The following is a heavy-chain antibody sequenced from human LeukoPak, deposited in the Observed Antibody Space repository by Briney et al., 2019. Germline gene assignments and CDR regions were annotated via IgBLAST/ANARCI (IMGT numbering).Heavy chain of an antibody. V-gene: IGHV3-30-3*01. J-gene: IGHJ4*02. CDR2: ISYDGSNK. CDR1: GFTFSSYA. CDR3: AKDVSRWPIDY. D-gene: IGHD5-24*01. Sequence: GGSLRLSCAASGFTFSSYAMHWVRQAPGKGLEWVAVISYDGSNKYYADSVKGRFTISRDNSKNTLYLQMNSLRAEDTAVYYCAKDVSRWPIDYWGQGTLVTVSS.